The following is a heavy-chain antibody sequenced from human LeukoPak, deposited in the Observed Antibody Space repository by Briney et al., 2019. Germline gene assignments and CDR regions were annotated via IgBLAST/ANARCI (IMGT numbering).Heavy chain of an antibody. CDR2: IYYSGST. V-gene: IGHV4-59*11. CDR3: ARGRYSGYEHFDY. Sequence: PSETLSLTCTVSGGSISSHYWSWIRQPPGKGLEWIGYIYYSGSTNYNPSLKSRVTISVGTSKNQFSLKLSSVTAADTAVYYCARGRYSGYEHFDYWGQGTLVTVSS. CDR1: GGSISSHY. D-gene: IGHD5-12*01. J-gene: IGHJ4*02.